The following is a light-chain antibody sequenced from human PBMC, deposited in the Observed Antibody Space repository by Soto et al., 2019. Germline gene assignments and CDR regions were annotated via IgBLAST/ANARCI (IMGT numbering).Light chain of an antibody. V-gene: IGKV3-20*01. CDR2: DTS. J-gene: IGKJ5*01. CDR3: QQYGSSPST. CDR1: QFLSSY. Sequence: QAAPPLSLSPGERATLSCRASQFLSSYLALYQQKPGQPPRLLIYDTSNRAAGIPARFSGSRSGTGFTLTISRLEPEDFAVYYCQQYGSSPSTFGQGTRLEIK.